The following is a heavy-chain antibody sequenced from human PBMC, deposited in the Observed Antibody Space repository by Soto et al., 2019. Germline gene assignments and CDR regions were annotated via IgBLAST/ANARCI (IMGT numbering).Heavy chain of an antibody. D-gene: IGHD6-19*01. V-gene: IGHV1-3*01. J-gene: IGHJ6*02. CDR1: GYTFTSYA. Sequence: ASVKVSCKASGYTFTSYAMHWVRQAPGQKLEWMGWINAGNGNTKYSQKFQGRVTITRDTSASTAYMELSSLRSEDTAVYYCARDKGPSGWDVWGQGTTVTVSS. CDR2: INAGNGNT. CDR3: ARDKGPSGWDV.